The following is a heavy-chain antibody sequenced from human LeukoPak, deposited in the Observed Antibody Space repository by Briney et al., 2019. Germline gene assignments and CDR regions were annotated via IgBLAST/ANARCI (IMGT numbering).Heavy chain of an antibody. CDR2: INPNSGGT. J-gene: IGHJ4*02. CDR3: ARVRWLQHFDY. Sequence: ASVKVSCKASEYTFTGYYMHWVRQAPGQGLEWMGWINPNSGGTNYAQKFQGRVTMTRDTSISTAYMELSRLRSDDTAVYYCARVRWLQHFDYWGQGTLVAVSS. V-gene: IGHV1-2*02. D-gene: IGHD5-24*01. CDR1: EYTFTGYY.